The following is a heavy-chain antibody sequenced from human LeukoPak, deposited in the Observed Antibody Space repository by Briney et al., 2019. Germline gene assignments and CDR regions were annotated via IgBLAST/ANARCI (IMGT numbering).Heavy chain of an antibody. V-gene: IGHV1-18*01. Sequence: ASVKVSCKASGYTFTSYGISWVRQAPGQGLEWMGWISAYNGNTNYAQKLQGRVAMTTDTSTSTAYMELRSLRSEDTAVYYCARSPGSLYDFWSGYSDFDYWGQGTLVTVSS. CDR1: GYTFTSYG. CDR3: ARSPGSLYDFWSGYSDFDY. D-gene: IGHD3-3*01. CDR2: ISAYNGNT. J-gene: IGHJ4*02.